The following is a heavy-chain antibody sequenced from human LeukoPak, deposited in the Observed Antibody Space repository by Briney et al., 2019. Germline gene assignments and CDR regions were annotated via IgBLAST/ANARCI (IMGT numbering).Heavy chain of an antibody. Sequence: GGSLRLSCAASGFTVSNSYMSWVRQAPGKGLEWVSVLYSGGGAYYTDSVRGRFTISRDSSKNTLYLQMNSLRADDTALYYCVGQTHKDYWGQGTLVTVSS. J-gene: IGHJ4*02. CDR1: GFTVSNSY. V-gene: IGHV3-53*01. CDR3: VGQTHKDY. CDR2: LYSGGGA.